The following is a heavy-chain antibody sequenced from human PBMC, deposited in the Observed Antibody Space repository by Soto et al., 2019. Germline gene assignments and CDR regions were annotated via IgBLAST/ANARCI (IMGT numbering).Heavy chain of an antibody. J-gene: IGHJ4*02. D-gene: IGHD2-15*01. CDR1: GGTFSSDS. V-gene: IGHV1-69*12. CDR3: ARSGGIHRDFNS. Sequence: QVQLVQSGAEVKKPGSSVKVSCKASGGTFSSDSFSWVRQAPGQGLEWMGGIITMFDTPIYSQKFQDRVTITADESTSTAYMQLSSMRSGDTAVYYCARSGGIHRDFNSWGQGSLVTVSS. CDR2: IITMFDTP.